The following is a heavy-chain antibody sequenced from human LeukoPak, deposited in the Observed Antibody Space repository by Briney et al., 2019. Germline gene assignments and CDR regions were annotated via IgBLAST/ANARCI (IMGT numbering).Heavy chain of an antibody. V-gene: IGHV1-8*03. Sequence: ASVKVSCKASGYTFTSYDINWVRQATGQRLEWMGWMSPNSGNTGYAQKFQGRVTITRNTSISTAYMELSSLRSEDTAVYYCALFQSLERHFDIWGQGTMVTVSS. CDR3: ALFQSLERHFDI. CDR2: MSPNSGNT. CDR1: GYTFTSYD. D-gene: IGHD1-1*01. J-gene: IGHJ3*02.